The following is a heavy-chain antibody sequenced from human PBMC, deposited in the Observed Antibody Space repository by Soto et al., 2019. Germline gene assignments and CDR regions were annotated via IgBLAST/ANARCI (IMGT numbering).Heavy chain of an antibody. J-gene: IGHJ4*02. CDR3: ARGYCSSTSCQYYFDF. D-gene: IGHD2-2*01. V-gene: IGHV1-3*01. CDR2: INGGNGDT. CDR1: GYTFTGYA. Sequence: ASVKVSCKASGYTFTGYAIHWVRQAPGQRLEWMGWINGGNGDTKYSQKFQGRVTISRDTSASTAYMELTSLGSEDTAVYHCARGYCSSTSCQYYFDFWGQGTRVTAPQ.